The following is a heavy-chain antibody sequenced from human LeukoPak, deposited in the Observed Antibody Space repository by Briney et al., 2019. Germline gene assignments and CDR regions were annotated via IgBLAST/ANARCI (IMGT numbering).Heavy chain of an antibody. CDR2: ISGSDGST. V-gene: IGHV3-23*01. CDR3: ARGADMIVVETGYYYYGMDV. CDR1: GFTFSSYA. D-gene: IGHD3-22*01. Sequence: PGGSLRLSCAASGFTFSSYAMSWVRQAPGKGLEWVSAISGSDGSTYYADSVKGRFTISRDNSKNTLYLQMNSLRAEDTAVYYCARGADMIVVETGYYYYGMDVWGQGTTVTVSS. J-gene: IGHJ6*02.